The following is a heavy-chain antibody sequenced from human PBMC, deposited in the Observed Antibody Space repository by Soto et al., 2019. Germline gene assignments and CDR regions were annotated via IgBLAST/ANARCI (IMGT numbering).Heavy chain of an antibody. D-gene: IGHD1-26*01. J-gene: IGHJ5*02. Sequence: GGSLRLSCAISGFSVSSNYLSWVRQAPGKGLEWVSVHYSGGSTYYADSVQGRFTISRDKSNNTLYLQMRRVRAEDTAVYFCARHRHPRGTVGATSPLDPWGQGQWSPSPQ. V-gene: IGHV3-53*01. CDR1: GFSVSSNY. CDR2: HYSGGST. CDR3: ARHRHPRGTVGATSPLDP.